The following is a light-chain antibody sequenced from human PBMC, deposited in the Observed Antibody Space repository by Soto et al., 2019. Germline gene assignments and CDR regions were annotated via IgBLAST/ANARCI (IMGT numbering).Light chain of an antibody. J-gene: IGKJ1*01. V-gene: IGKV3-20*01. Sequence: ELLLTQSPGTLSLAPGERATLSCRASQSVSNNYLAWYQQKPGQAPRLLIYGASNRATGIPDRFSGSGSGTDFTLTISRLEPEDFAVYYCQQFNNWPGTFGQGAKVDIK. CDR3: QQFNNWPGT. CDR2: GAS. CDR1: QSVSNNY.